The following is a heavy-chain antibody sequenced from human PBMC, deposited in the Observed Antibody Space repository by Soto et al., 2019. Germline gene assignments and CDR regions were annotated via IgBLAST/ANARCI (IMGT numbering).Heavy chain of an antibody. J-gene: IGHJ6*02. V-gene: IGHV1-2*04. Sequence: ASVKVSCKASGYTSTGYYMHWVRQAPGQGLEWMGWINPNSGGTNYAQKFQGWVTMTRDTSISTAYMELSRLRSDDTAVYYCARDCSGGSCYSNKPGGMDVWGQGTTVTVSS. CDR2: INPNSGGT. CDR1: GYTSTGYY. D-gene: IGHD2-15*01. CDR3: ARDCSGGSCYSNKPGGMDV.